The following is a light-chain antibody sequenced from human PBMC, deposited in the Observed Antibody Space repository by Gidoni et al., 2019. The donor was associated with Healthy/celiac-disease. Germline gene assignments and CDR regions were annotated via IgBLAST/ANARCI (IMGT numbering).Light chain of an antibody. CDR3: QQYYSTPFT. J-gene: IGKJ3*01. CDR2: WAS. CDR1: QSVLYSSNNKNY. Sequence: DIVMTQSPDSLAVSLVESATINYKSSQSVLYSSNNKNYLAWYQQKPGQPPKLLIYWASTRESGVPDRFSGSGSGTDFTLTISSLQAEDVAVYYCQQYYSTPFTFGPGTKVDIK. V-gene: IGKV4-1*01.